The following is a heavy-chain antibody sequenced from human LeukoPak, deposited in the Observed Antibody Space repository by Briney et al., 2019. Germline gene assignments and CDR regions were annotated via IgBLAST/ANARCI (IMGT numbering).Heavy chain of an antibody. CDR3: AKDAEHRDFDY. CDR2: ISGSGGST. V-gene: IGHV3-23*01. D-gene: IGHD1-14*01. CDR1: GFTFSTYA. J-gene: IGHJ4*02. Sequence: GGSLRLSCAASGFTFSTYAMSWVRQAPGKGLEWVSGISGSGGSTSYADSVKGRFTISRDNSKNTLYLQMNSLRAEDTAVYYCAKDAEHRDFDYWGQGTLVTVSS.